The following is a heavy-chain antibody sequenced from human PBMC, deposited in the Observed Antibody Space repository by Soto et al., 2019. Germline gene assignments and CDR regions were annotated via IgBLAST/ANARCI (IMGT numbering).Heavy chain of an antibody. D-gene: IGHD3-10*01. Sequence: EVQLLESGGGLVQPGGSLRLSCAASGFTFSSYAMSWVRQAPGKGLEWVSAISGSGGSTYYADSVKGRFTISRDNSKNTLYLQMNSLRAEDTAVYYCAKRERRKGDYYYYGMDVWGQGTTVTVSS. CDR1: GFTFSSYA. CDR2: ISGSGGST. CDR3: AKRERRKGDYYYYGMDV. V-gene: IGHV3-23*01. J-gene: IGHJ6*02.